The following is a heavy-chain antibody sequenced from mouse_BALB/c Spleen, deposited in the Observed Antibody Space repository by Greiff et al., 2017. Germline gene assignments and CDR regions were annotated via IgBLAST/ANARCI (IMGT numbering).Heavy chain of an antibody. Sequence: EVQLQESGPGLVKPSQSLSLTCTVTGYSITSDYAWNWIRQFPGNKLEWMGYISYSGSTSYNPSLKSRISITRDTSKNQFFLQLNSVTTEDTATYYCASDYDYFDYWGQGTTLTVSS. CDR3: ASDYDYFDY. CDR2: ISYSGST. J-gene: IGHJ2*01. CDR1: GYSITSDYA. D-gene: IGHD2-4*01. V-gene: IGHV3-2*02.